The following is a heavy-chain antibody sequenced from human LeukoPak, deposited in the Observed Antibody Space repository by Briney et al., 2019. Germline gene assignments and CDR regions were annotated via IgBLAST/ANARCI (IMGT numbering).Heavy chain of an antibody. Sequence: SVKVSCKASGGTFSRHAFTWVRQAPGQGLEWMGGIIPIFGTANYAQKFQGRLTITTDESTSTAYMELSSLRSEDTAVYYCARGTRIAATWGQGTLVTVSS. CDR3: ARGTRIAAT. V-gene: IGHV1-69*05. CDR1: GGTFSRHA. J-gene: IGHJ5*02. D-gene: IGHD6-25*01. CDR2: IIPIFGTA.